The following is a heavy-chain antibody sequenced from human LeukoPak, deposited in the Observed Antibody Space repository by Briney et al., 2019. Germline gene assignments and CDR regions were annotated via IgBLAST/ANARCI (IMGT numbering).Heavy chain of an antibody. D-gene: IGHD3-22*01. CDR3: ARRSSSGYYYGY. V-gene: IGHV5-51*01. Sequence: GASLQISCKGSGSSFTSYWIGWGRQLPGKGLEWMGIIYPGDSDTKYSPSFRGQVTISPDKSISTAYLQWSSLKASDTAMYYCARRSSSGYYYGYWGQGTLVTVSS. CDR2: IYPGDSDT. CDR1: GSSFTSYW. J-gene: IGHJ4*02.